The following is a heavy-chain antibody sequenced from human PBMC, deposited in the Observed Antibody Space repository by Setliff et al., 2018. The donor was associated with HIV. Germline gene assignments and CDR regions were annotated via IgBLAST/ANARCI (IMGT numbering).Heavy chain of an antibody. V-gene: IGHV1-18*01. CDR3: ARVSRSGWFFDW. CDR1: GYNFSSNG. CDR2: ISSYNGYT. D-gene: IGHD6-19*01. J-gene: IGHJ4*02. Sequence: ASVKVSCKASGYNFSSNGISWVRQAPGQGLEWMGWISSYNGYTEYAQKVQDRVTMTKDTSTSTAYMELRSLRSDDTAVYYCARVSRSGWFFDWWGQGSLVTV.